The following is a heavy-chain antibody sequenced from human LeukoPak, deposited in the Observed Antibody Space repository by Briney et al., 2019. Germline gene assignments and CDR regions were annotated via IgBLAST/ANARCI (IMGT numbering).Heavy chain of an antibody. CDR2: ISSSSGTI. D-gene: IGHD3-10*01. V-gene: IGHV3-48*02. CDR1: GFTLSNYA. CDR3: AREKFYGSGVDY. Sequence: GGSLRFSCAGSGFTLSNYAMNWVRQAPGKGLEWVSYISSSSGTIYYADSVKGRFTISRDNAKNSLYLQMNSLRDEDTAVYYCAREKFYGSGVDYWGQGTLVTVSS. J-gene: IGHJ4*02.